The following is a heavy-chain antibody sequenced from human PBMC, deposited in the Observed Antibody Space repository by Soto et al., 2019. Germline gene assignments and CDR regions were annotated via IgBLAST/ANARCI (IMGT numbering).Heavy chain of an antibody. CDR3: ARGGSLYWYFDL. V-gene: IGHV1-3*01. J-gene: IGHJ2*01. CDR2: INAGNGNT. Sequence: QVQLVQSGAEVKKPGASVKVSCKASGYTFTSYAMHWVRQAPGQRLEWMGWINAGNGNTKYSQKFQGRVTITRDTSASTAYMELSSLRCEDTAVYYCARGGSLYWYFDLWGRGTLVTVSS. CDR1: GYTFTSYA. D-gene: IGHD1-26*01.